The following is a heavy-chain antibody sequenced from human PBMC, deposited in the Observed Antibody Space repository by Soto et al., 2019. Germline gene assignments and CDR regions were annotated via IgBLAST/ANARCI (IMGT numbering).Heavy chain of an antibody. CDR3: ARDADVDTAMVIDMYGMDV. V-gene: IGHV3-7*05. J-gene: IGHJ6*02. CDR1: GFTFSSYW. Sequence: PGGSLRLSCAASGFTFSSYWMSWVRQAPGKGLEWVANIKQDGSEKYYVDSVKGRFTISRDNAKNSLYLQMNSLRAEDTAVYYCARDADVDTAMVIDMYGMDVWGQGTTVTVSS. CDR2: IKQDGSEK. D-gene: IGHD5-18*01.